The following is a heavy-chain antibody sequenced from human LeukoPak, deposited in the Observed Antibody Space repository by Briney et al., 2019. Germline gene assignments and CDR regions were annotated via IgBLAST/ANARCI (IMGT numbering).Heavy chain of an antibody. CDR1: GYTFTGYY. Sequence: ASVTVSCKASGYTFTGYYMHWVRQAPGQGLEWMGWINPNSGGTNYAQKFQGRVTITRDTSISTAYMELSRLRSDDTAVYYCARDDDCSSTSCYLYGMDVWGQGTTVTVSS. J-gene: IGHJ6*02. CDR3: ARDDDCSSTSCYLYGMDV. CDR2: INPNSGGT. V-gene: IGHV1-2*02. D-gene: IGHD2-2*01.